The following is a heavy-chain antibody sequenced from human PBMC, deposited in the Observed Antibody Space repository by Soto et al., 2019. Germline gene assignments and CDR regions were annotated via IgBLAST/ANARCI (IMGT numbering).Heavy chain of an antibody. CDR3: ATGKGEIRYFDRLLQPLHYYGMDV. CDR2: INPSGGST. Sequence: ASVKVSCKASGYTFTSYYMHWVRQAPGQGLEWMGIINPSGGSTSYAQKFQGRVTMTRDTSTSTVYMELSSLRSEDTAVYYCATGKGEIRYFDRLLQPLHYYGMDVWGQGTTVTVSS. V-gene: IGHV1-46*01. D-gene: IGHD3-9*01. J-gene: IGHJ6*02. CDR1: GYTFTSYY.